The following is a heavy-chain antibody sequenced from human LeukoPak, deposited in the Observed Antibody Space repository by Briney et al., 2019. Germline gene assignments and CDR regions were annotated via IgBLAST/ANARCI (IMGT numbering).Heavy chain of an antibody. J-gene: IGHJ4*02. CDR1: GYSFTSYW. CDR3: ARPESSTSCYTF. V-gene: IGHV5-51*01. D-gene: IGHD2-2*02. CDR2: IYPGDSDT. Sequence: GESLQISCKGSGYSFTSYWIGWVRQLPGKGLEWMGIIYPGDSDTRYSPSFQGQVIISADKSISTAYLQWSSLKASDTAMYYCARPESSTSCYTFWGQGTLVTVSS.